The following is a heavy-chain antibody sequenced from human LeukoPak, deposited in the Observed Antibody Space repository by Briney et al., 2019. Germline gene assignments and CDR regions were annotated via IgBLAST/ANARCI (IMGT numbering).Heavy chain of an antibody. CDR1: GGPIYISAYL. Sequence: NPAETLSLPCSLCGGPIYISAYLGPPIRQPPAEGVGGNGRIWYKGRNYYNPSLKSRVTISVDTSKNQFSLKLSSVTVADTAVYYCARPGEVYYYESSSYPAHYFDSWGQGTLVTVSS. V-gene: IGHV4-39*01. D-gene: IGHD3-22*01. J-gene: IGHJ4*02. CDR3: ARPGEVYYYESSSYPAHYFDS. CDR2: IWYKGRN.